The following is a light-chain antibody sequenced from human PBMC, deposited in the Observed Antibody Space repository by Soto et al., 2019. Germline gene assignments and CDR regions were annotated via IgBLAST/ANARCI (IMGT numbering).Light chain of an antibody. CDR1: QSVSSY. CDR3: HQRTSWPLVT. V-gene: IGKV3-11*01. J-gene: IGKJ4*01. CDR2: DAS. Sequence: EVVLTQSPATLSLSPGERATLSCRASQSVSSYLAWYQQKPGQAPRLLIYDASNRATGIPARFSGSGSGTDFSLTISSLEPEDFAVYYCHQRTSWPLVTFGGGTKVESK.